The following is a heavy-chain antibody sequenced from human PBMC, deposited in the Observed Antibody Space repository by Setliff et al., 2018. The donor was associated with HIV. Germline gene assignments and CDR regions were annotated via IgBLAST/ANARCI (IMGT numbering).Heavy chain of an antibody. J-gene: IGHJ5*01. CDR3: ARGGAVSADFDS. CDR2: IYYTGST. CDR1: GGSVGSGSYY. V-gene: IGHV4-61*01. D-gene: IGHD3-16*01. Sequence: SETLSLTCTVSGGSVGSGSYYWSWVRQPPGKGLEWIGYIYYTGSTNYNPSLKSRVTMSGDTSKKQFSLKLNSVTAADTAVYFCARGGAVSADFDSWGQGTLVTVSS.